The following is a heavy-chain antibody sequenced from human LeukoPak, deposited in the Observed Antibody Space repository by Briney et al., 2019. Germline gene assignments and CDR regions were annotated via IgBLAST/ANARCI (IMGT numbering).Heavy chain of an antibody. CDR3: ARGRITGTVIALDY. CDR1: GGSFSGYY. D-gene: IGHD1-20*01. CDR2: INHSGST. V-gene: IGHV4-34*01. J-gene: IGHJ4*02. Sequence: SETLSLTCAVYGGSFSGYYWSWIRQPPGKGLEWIGEINHSGSTNYNPSLKSRVTISVDTSKNQFSLKLSSVTAADTAVYYCARGRITGTVIALDYWGQGTLVTVSS.